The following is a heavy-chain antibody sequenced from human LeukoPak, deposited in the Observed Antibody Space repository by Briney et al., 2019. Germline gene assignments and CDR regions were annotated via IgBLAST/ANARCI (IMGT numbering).Heavy chain of an antibody. V-gene: IGHV1-58*02. CDR3: AASPSTVTTLPPDY. CDR2: IVVGIGNT. D-gene: IGHD4-17*01. Sequence: SVKVSCKASGFTFTSSAMQWVRQARGQRLEWIGWIVVGIGNTNYAQKFEERVTITRDMSTSTAYMELTSLRSEDTAVYYCAASPSTVTTLPPDYWGQGTLVSVSS. J-gene: IGHJ4*02. CDR1: GFTFTSSA.